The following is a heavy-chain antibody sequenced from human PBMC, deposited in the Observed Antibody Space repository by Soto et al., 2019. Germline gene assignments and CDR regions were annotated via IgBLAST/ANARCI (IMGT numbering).Heavy chain of an antibody. CDR3: VKGGDSAYYYYMDV. D-gene: IGHD2-21*01. Sequence: QLLESGGGLVQPGGSLRLSCAASGFVFRAYAMSWVRQAPVKGLEWVSAITGSGGSTYYADSVKGRFTISRDNAKNTVHLQMDNLRAEDTTEYYCVKGGDSAYYYYMDVWGKGTTVTVSS. V-gene: IGHV3-23*01. CDR1: GFVFRAYA. CDR2: ITGSGGST. J-gene: IGHJ6*03.